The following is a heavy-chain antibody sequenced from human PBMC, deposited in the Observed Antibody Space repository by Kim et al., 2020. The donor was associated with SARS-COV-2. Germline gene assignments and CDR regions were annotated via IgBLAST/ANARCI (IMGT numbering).Heavy chain of an antibody. CDR3: ARAHQRITMFGVVPSFDY. V-gene: IGHV1-18*01. J-gene: IGHJ4*02. CDR2: ISAYNGNT. Sequence: ASVKVSCKASGYTFTSYGISWVRQAPGQGLEWMGWISAYNGNTNYAQKLQGRVTMTTDTSTSTAYMELRSLRSDDTAVYYCARAHQRITMFGVVPSFDYWGQGTLVTVSS. CDR1: GYTFTSYG. D-gene: IGHD3-3*01.